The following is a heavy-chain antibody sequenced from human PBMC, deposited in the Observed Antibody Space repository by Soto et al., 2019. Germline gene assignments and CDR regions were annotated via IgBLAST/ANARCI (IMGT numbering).Heavy chain of an antibody. CDR3: AHRVLRTVFGLVTTTAIYFDF. CDR2: IYWDDDK. D-gene: IGHD3-3*01. J-gene: IGHJ4*02. V-gene: IGHV2-5*02. CDR1: GFSLTTSGVG. Sequence: QITLNESGPTVVRPTETLTLTCRFSGFSLTTSGVGVGWIRQSPGKAPEWLALIYWDDDKGYRACLKSRLTIPKGLSKNPVVLTVSDLDPTDTATYYCAHRVLRTVFGLVTTTAIYFDFCGQGTPVAVSS.